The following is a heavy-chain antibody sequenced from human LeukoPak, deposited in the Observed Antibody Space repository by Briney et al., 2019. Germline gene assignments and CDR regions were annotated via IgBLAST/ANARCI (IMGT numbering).Heavy chain of an antibody. D-gene: IGHD3-22*01. CDR3: AREPESGGSSGYLRPDY. Sequence: ASVKVSCKASGYTFTGYYMHWVRQAPGQGLEWMGWINPNSGGTNYAQKLQGRVTMTTDTSTSTAYMELRSLRSDDTAVYYCAREPESGGSSGYLRPDYWGQGTLVTVSS. V-gene: IGHV1-2*02. CDR1: GYTFTGYY. J-gene: IGHJ4*02. CDR2: INPNSGGT.